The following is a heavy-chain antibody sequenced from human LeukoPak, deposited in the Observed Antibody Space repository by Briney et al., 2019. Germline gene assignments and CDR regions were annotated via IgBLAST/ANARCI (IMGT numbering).Heavy chain of an antibody. D-gene: IGHD1-26*01. CDR1: GYTFNGYY. Sequence: GASVKVSCRASGYTFNGYYIHWVRQAPGQGLEWLGWINPNSGDTNYAQKFQGRVTMTRDTSISTAYMELSRLRSDDTALYYCARGGYYLGSYYVIGAYDIWGQGTMVTVSS. CDR3: ARGGYYLGSYYVIGAYDI. V-gene: IGHV1-2*02. CDR2: INPNSGDT. J-gene: IGHJ3*02.